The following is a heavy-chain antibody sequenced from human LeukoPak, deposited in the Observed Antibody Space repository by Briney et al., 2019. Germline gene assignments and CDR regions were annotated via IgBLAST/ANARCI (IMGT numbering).Heavy chain of an antibody. Sequence: AASVRVSCKASGGTFSSYAISWVRQAPGQGLEWMGRIIPILGIANYAQKFQGRVTITADKSTSTAYMELSSLRSEDTAVYYCARDPDLRGVIVARLTYYYYGMDVWGQGTTVTVSS. J-gene: IGHJ6*02. CDR1: GGTFSSYA. CDR2: IIPILGIA. D-gene: IGHD3-10*01. V-gene: IGHV1-69*04. CDR3: ARDPDLRGVIVARLTYYYYGMDV.